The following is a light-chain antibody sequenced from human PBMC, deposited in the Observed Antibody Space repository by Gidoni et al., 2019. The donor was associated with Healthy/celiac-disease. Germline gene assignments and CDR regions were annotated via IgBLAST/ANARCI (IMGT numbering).Light chain of an antibody. CDR3: QKYYSTPPLYT. V-gene: IGKV4-1*01. J-gene: IGKJ2*01. Sequence: DIVMTQSPDSLAVSLGERATINCKSSQSVLYSSNNKNYLTWYQQKPGQPPKLLIYWASTRESGVPDRFSGSGSGTDFTLTISSLQAEDVAVYYCQKYYSTPPLYTFGRGPSWRSN. CDR2: WAS. CDR1: QSVLYSSNNKNY.